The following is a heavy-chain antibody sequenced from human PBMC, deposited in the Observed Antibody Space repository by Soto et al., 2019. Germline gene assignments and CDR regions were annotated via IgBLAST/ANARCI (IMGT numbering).Heavy chain of an antibody. CDR2: IYHSGST. Sequence: SETLSLTCAVYGGSFSSSNWWSWVRQPPGKGLEWIGEIYHSGSTNYNPSLRSRVTISVDKSKNQFSLKLSSVTAADTAVYYCARLYYYDSSGYYEGSYYYYGMDVWGQGTTVTVSS. CDR3: ARLYYYDSSGYYEGSYYYYGMDV. J-gene: IGHJ6*02. D-gene: IGHD3-22*01. V-gene: IGHV4-4*02. CDR1: GGSFSSSNW.